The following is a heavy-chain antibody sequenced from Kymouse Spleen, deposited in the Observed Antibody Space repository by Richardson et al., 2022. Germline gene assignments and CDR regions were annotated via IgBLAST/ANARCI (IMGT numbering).Heavy chain of an antibody. J-gene: IGHJ5*02. CDR2: INHSGST. D-gene: IGHD6-19*01. Sequence: QVQLQQWGAGLLKPSETLSLTCAVYGGSFSGYYWSWIRQPPGKGLEWIGEINHSGSTNYNPSLKSRVTISVDTSKNQFSLKLSSVTAADTAVYYCARRGSSGWYWFDPWGQGTLVTVSS. CDR3: ARRGSSGWYWFDP. V-gene: IGHV4-34*01. CDR1: GGSFSGYY.